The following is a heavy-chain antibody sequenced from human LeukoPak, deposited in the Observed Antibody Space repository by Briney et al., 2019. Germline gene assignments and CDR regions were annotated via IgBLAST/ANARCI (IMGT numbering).Heavy chain of an antibody. CDR3: ARLDYGDYVGFSTIDY. D-gene: IGHD4-17*01. CDR1: GGSISSGSYY. CDR2: IYTSGST. V-gene: IGHV4-61*02. J-gene: IGHJ4*02. Sequence: SQTLSLTCTVSGGSISSGSYYWSWIRQPAGKGLEWIGRIYTSGSTNYNPSLKSRVTISVDTSKNQFSLKLSSVTAADTAVYYCARLDYGDYVGFSTIDYWGQGTLVTVSS.